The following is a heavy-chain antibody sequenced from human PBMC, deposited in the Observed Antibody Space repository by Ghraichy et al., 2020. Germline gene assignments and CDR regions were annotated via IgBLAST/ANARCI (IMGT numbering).Heavy chain of an antibody. J-gene: IGHJ4*02. CDR2: ISAYNGNT. CDR1: GYTFTSYG. V-gene: IGHV1-18*01. Sequence: ASVKVSCKASGYTFTSYGISWVRQAPGQGLEWMGWISAYNGNTNYAQKLQGRVTMTTDTSTSTAYMELRSLRSDDTAVYYCAIDYGGNSLPPTDYWGQGTLVTVSS. D-gene: IGHD4-23*01. CDR3: AIDYGGNSLPPTDY.